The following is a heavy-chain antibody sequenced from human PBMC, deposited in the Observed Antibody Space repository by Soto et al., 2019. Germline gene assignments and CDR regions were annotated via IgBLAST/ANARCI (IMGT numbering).Heavy chain of an antibody. CDR2: INSDGSST. CDR3: ARDSPPLGYCSSTSCYPYGMDV. V-gene: IGHV3-74*01. J-gene: IGHJ6*02. Sequence: GGSLRLSCAASGFTFSSYWMHWVRQAPGKGLVWVSRINSDGSSTSYADSVKGRFTISRDNAKNTLYLQMNSLRAEDTAVYYCARDSPPLGYCSSTSCYPYGMDVWGQGTTVTVS. CDR1: GFTFSSYW. D-gene: IGHD2-2*01.